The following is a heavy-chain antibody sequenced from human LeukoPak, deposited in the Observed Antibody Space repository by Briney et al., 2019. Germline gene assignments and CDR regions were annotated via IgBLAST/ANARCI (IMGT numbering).Heavy chain of an antibody. CDR3: ARGEDAVVLPATSDY. V-gene: IGHV4-39*01. Sequence: PSETLSLTCTVSGGSIRTSSYSWGWIRQPPGKGLEWIGIIYYSGTTYYNPSLKSRVTISADTSNNQFSLKVSSVTAADTAVYYCARGEDAVVLPATSDYWGQGTLVTVSS. CDR1: GGSIRTSSYS. CDR2: IYYSGTT. J-gene: IGHJ4*02. D-gene: IGHD4-23*01.